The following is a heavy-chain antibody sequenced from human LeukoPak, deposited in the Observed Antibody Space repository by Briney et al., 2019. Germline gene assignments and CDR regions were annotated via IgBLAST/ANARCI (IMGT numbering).Heavy chain of an antibody. Sequence: ASETLSLTCTVSGGSISSYHWSWVRQSPGKGLEWIGYIYYSGSTNYNPSLKSRVTISLDTSKNQFSLKLISVTAADTAVYYCARAYGGYSSSPYNWLDPWGQGTLVTVSS. CDR1: GGSISSYH. CDR3: ARAYGGYSSSPYNWLDP. D-gene: IGHD6-6*01. CDR2: IYYSGST. J-gene: IGHJ5*02. V-gene: IGHV4-59*01.